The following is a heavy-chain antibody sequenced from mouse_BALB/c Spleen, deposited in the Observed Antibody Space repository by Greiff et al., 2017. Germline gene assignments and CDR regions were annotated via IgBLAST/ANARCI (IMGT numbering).Heavy chain of an antibody. CDR2: ISSGGST. V-gene: IGHV5-6-5*01. J-gene: IGHJ2*01. CDR3: AREGLRRQYFDY. CDR1: GFTFSSYA. Sequence: EVKLVESGGGLVKPGGSLKLSCAASGFTFSSYAMSWVRQTPEKRLEWVASISSGGSTYYPDSVKGRFTISRDNARNTLYLQMSSLRSEDTAMYYCAREGLRRQYFDYWGQGTTLTVSS.